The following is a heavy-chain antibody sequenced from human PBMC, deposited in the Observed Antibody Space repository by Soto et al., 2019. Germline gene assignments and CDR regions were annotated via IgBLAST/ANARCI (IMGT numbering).Heavy chain of an antibody. CDR1: GFTFSSYG. CDR3: ARDRRYCSSAICYQNYYYGMDG. D-gene: IGHD2-2*01. V-gene: IGHV3-33*01. J-gene: IGHJ6*02. CDR2: IWYDGSNK. Sequence: PGGSLRLSCAASGFTFSSYGMHWVRQAPGKGLEWVAVIWYDGSNKYYADSVKGRFTISRDNSKNTLYLQMNSLRAEDTAVYHCARDRRYCSSAICYQNYYYGMDGWGQGTTVTLSS.